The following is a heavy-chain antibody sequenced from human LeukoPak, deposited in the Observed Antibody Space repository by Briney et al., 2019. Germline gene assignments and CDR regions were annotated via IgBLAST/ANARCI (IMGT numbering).Heavy chain of an antibody. Sequence: HGGSQRLSCAASGFTFSSYWMHWVRQAPGKGLVWVSRIYSDGISTSYADSVKGRFTISRDNAKNSLYLQMNSLRAEDTAVYYCAELGITMIGGVWGKGTTVTISS. CDR3: AELGITMIGGV. J-gene: IGHJ6*04. D-gene: IGHD3-10*02. CDR2: IYSDGIST. CDR1: GFTFSSYW. V-gene: IGHV3-74*01.